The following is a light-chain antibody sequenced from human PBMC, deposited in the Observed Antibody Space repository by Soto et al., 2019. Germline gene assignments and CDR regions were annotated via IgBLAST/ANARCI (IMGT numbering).Light chain of an antibody. Sequence: EVVLTQSPGTLSLPPGGRATLSCRASQSVSTRNLAWYQQKPGQAPRLLMYGASSRATGIPDRFSGSGSGNDFTLTISRLEPEDFAVYYCHQFGTSPPAFTFRQGTKLEIK. CDR3: HQFGTSPPAFT. CDR1: QSVSTRN. J-gene: IGKJ2*01. CDR2: GAS. V-gene: IGKV3-20*01.